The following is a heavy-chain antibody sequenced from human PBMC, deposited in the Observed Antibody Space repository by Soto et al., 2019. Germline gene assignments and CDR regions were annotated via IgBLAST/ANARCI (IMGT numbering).Heavy chain of an antibody. CDR1: GGTFSSYA. V-gene: IGHV1-69*01. CDR2: IIPIFGTA. J-gene: IGHJ5*02. CDR3: ARPTRFYYDSSGQSAWFDP. D-gene: IGHD3-22*01. Sequence: VKVSCKASGGTFSSYAISWVRQAPGQGLEWMGGIIPIFGTANYAQKFQGRVTITADESTTTAYMELSSLRSEDTAVYYCARPTRFYYDSSGQSAWFDPWGQGTLVTVSS.